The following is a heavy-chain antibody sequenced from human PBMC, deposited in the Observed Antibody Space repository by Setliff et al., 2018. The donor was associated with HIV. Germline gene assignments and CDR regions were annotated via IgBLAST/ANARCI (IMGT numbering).Heavy chain of an antibody. J-gene: IGHJ6*03. D-gene: IGHD3-3*01. CDR2: INHSGST. Sequence: SETLSLTCTVYGGSFSDYYWSWIRQAPGKGLEWIGEINHSGSTNYNPSLKSRVNISVDTSKTQFSLHLKSVTASDTAKYFCTSRFEYSSTWAQMFGFFQSYMDVWGNGTTVTVSS. CDR1: GGSFSDYY. CDR3: TSRFEYSSTWAQMFGFFQSYMDV. V-gene: IGHV4-34*01.